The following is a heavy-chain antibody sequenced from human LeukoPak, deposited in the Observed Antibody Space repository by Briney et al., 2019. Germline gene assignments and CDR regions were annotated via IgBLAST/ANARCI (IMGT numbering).Heavy chain of an antibody. D-gene: IGHD5-18*01. CDR1: GYTFTSYG. V-gene: IGHV1-18*01. J-gene: IGHJ2*01. CDR2: ISAYNGNT. CDR3: ARDYVVDTAIRYFDL. Sequence: WASVKVSCKASGYTFTSYGISWVRQAPGQGLEWMGWISAYNGNTNYAQKLQGRVTMTTDTSTSTAYMELSSLRSEDTAVYYCARDYVVDTAIRYFDLWGRGTLVTVSS.